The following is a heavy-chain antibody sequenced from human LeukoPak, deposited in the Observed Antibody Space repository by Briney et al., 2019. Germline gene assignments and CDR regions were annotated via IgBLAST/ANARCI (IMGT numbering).Heavy chain of an antibody. D-gene: IGHD3-22*01. J-gene: IGHJ4*02. V-gene: IGHV4-61*09. CDR2: IYMSGNI. Sequence: TLSLTCSVSGGSISSGNYCWSWIRQPAGKGLEWIGHIYMSGNINYNPSLKSRVTISVDTSKNQFSLNLSSVTAADTAVYFCARDRYYYDSSSYYHLDYWGQGTLVTVSS. CDR1: GGSISSGNYC. CDR3: ARDRYYYDSSSYYHLDY.